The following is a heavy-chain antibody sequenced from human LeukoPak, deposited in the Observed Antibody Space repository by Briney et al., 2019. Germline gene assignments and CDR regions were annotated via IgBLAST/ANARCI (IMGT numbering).Heavy chain of an antibody. CDR2: ISYDGSNK. V-gene: IGHV3-30*04. CDR3: ARSALYYYGSGSSNNWFDP. CDR1: GFTFSSYA. Sequence: GGSLRLSCAASGFTFSSYAMHWVRQAPGKGLEWVAVISYDGSNKYYADSVKGRFTISRDNSKNMLYLQMNSLRAEDTAVYYCARSALYYYGSGSSNNWFDPWGQGTLVTVSS. D-gene: IGHD3-10*01. J-gene: IGHJ5*02.